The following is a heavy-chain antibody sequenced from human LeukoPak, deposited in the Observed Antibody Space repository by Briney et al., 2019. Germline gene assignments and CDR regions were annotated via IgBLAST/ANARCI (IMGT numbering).Heavy chain of an antibody. CDR2: IYYSGST. V-gene: IGHV4-59*08. Sequence: SETLSLTCTVSGGSISSYYWSWIRQPPGKGLEWIGYIYYSGSTNYNPSLKSRVTISVDTFKNQFSLKLSSVTAADTAVYYCARTRRDGYNTAGYYFDYWGQGTLVTVSS. CDR1: GGSISSYY. CDR3: ARTRRDGYNTAGYYFDY. D-gene: IGHD5-24*01. J-gene: IGHJ4*02.